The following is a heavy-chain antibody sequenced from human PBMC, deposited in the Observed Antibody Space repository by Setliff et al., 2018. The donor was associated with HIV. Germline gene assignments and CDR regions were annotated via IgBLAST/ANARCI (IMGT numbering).Heavy chain of an antibody. CDR2: FNPEEGKT. D-gene: IGHD3-10*01. V-gene: IGHV1-24*01. Sequence: GASVKVSCKISGYTLSELSMHWVRQAPGKGLEWMVGFNPEEGKTIYAQKFQGRVTMTEDTSTDTAFMDLNNLRSEDTAVYYCAASISSRHYYGSALWGRGTLVTGS. CDR3: AASISSRHYYGSAL. J-gene: IGHJ2*01. CDR1: GYTLSELS.